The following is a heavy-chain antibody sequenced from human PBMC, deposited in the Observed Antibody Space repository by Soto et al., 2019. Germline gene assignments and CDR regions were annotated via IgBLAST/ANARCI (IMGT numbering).Heavy chain of an antibody. CDR1: EGTIGGYY. CDR2: INHSGST. CDR3: ARAAPRYCSGGSCYSGRDY. V-gene: IGHV4-34*01. D-gene: IGHD2-15*01. J-gene: IGHJ4*02. Sequence: PSETLSLTCTVYEGTIGGYYGSWIRKNPGKGLEWIGEINHSGSTNYNPSLKSRVTISVDTSKNQFSLKLSSVTAADTAVYYCARAAPRYCSGGSCYSGRDYLGQGTLVTVSS.